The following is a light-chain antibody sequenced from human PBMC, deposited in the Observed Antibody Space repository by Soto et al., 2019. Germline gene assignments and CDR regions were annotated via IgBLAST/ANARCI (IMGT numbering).Light chain of an antibody. Sequence: DIQLTQSPSFLSASVGDRVIITCRASQDIASYLAWYQQKPGKAPKLLIYAASTLQSGVPSRFSGSGSGTEFTLTISSLQPEDFATYYCQKIKNDPWTFGQGTKVEIK. CDR2: AAS. J-gene: IGKJ1*01. V-gene: IGKV1-9*01. CDR1: QDIASY. CDR3: QKIKNDPWT.